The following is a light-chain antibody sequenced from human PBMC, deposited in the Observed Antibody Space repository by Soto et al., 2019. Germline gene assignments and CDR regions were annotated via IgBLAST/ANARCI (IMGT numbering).Light chain of an antibody. Sequence: QSALTQPASLSGSPGQSITISCTGTSSDVGTHSLVSWYQQHPGKAPKLIIYGVDKRPPGVSDRFSGSKSGNGASLTISGLQSEDEAHYYCCSYASTVTWVFGGGTKLTVL. CDR2: GVD. CDR1: SSDVGTHSL. V-gene: IGLV2-23*02. CDR3: CSYASTVTWV. J-gene: IGLJ3*02.